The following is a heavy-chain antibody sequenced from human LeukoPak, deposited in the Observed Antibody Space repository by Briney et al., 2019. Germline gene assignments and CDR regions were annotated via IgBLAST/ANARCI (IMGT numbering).Heavy chain of an antibody. V-gene: IGHV3-74*01. D-gene: IGHD4-11*01. CDR2: IKTDGSDT. J-gene: IGHJ4*02. CDR1: GFTFSSYW. CDR3: ARGDYSSHTL. Sequence: PGGSLRLSCAASGFTFSSYWTHWVRQSPGKGLVWVSRIKTDGSDTYYADSVRGRFTISRDNAKNTLYLQMDSLRAEDTAVYFCARGDYSSHTLWGQGTLVTVSS.